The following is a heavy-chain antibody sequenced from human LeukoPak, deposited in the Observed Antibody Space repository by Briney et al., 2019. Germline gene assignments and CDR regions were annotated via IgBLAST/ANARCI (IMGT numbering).Heavy chain of an antibody. Sequence: SETLSLTCTVSGGSISSSSYYWGWLRQPPGKGLEWIGSIYYSGSTYYNPSLKSRFTISVDTSKNQFSLKLSSVTAADTAVYYCARQGEDYYDSSGYQSSYWYFDLWGRGTLVTVSS. CDR3: ARQGEDYYDSSGYQSSYWYFDL. V-gene: IGHV4-39*01. CDR1: GGSISSSSYY. J-gene: IGHJ2*01. CDR2: IYYSGST. D-gene: IGHD3-22*01.